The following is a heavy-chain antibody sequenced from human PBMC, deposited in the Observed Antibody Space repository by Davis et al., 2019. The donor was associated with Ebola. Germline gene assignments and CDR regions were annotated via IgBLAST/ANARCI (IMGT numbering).Heavy chain of an antibody. CDR2: ISYDGSNS. D-gene: IGHD5-24*01. J-gene: IGHJ6*02. Sequence: PGGSLRLSCAASGFTFSSYAMHWVRQAPGKGLEWVAIISYDGSNSYYADSLKGRFTISRDNSKNTLYLQMNSLRAEDTAVYYCARDESHNYYAMDVWGQGTTVTVSS. V-gene: IGHV3-30-3*01. CDR3: ARDESHNYYAMDV. CDR1: GFTFSSYA.